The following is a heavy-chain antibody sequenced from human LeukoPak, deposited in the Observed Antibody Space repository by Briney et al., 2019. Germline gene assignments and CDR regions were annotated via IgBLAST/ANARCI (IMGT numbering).Heavy chain of an antibody. CDR1: GGSIRRYY. CDR3: AGDDSSGLFDY. Sequence: PSETLSLTCTVSGGSIRRYYWRWIRQPPGKGLEWIGYIYYSGSTNYIPSLKSRVTISVDTSKNQFSLKLSSVTAADTAVYYCAGDDSSGLFDYWGQGTLVTVSS. J-gene: IGHJ4*02. D-gene: IGHD3-22*01. CDR2: IYYSGST. V-gene: IGHV4-59*01.